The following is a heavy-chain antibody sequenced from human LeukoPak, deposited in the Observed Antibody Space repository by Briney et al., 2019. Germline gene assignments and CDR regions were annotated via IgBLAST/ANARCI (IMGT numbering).Heavy chain of an antibody. CDR2: IYYSGST. J-gene: IGHJ4*02. CDR1: GGSISSGGYY. Sequence: SETLSLTCTVSGGSISSGGYYWSWIRQHPGKGLEWIGYIYYSGSTYYNPSLKSRVTISVDTSKNQFSLKLSSVTAADTAVYYCARGYCSGTSCYANDYWGQGTLVTVSS. V-gene: IGHV4-31*03. CDR3: ARGYCSGTSCYANDY. D-gene: IGHD2-2*01.